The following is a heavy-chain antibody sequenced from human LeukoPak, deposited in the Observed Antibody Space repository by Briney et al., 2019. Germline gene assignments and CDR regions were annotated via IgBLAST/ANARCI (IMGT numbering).Heavy chain of an antibody. CDR3: ARVSQRYYDSGNWFDP. CDR1: GGTFSSYA. D-gene: IGHD3-22*01. CDR2: IIPILGTA. Sequence: ASVKVSCKASGGTFSSYAISWVRQAPGQGLEWMGGIIPILGTANYAHKFQGRVTITADESTSIAYMELSSLRSEDTAVYYCARVSQRYYDSGNWFDPWGQGTLVTVSS. J-gene: IGHJ5*02. V-gene: IGHV1-69*13.